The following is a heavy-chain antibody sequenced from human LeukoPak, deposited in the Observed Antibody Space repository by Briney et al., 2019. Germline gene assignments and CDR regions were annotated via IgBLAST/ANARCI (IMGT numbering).Heavy chain of an antibody. CDR3: ARDRRDGFFDY. CDR2: IYYSGST. V-gene: IGHV4-59*01. CDR1: GFTFSSNA. Sequence: GSLRLSCAASGFTFSSNAMSWIRQPPGKGLEWIGYIYYSGSTNYNPSLKSRVTISVDTSKNQFSPKLSSVTAADTAVYYCARDRRDGFFDYWGQGTLVTVSS. J-gene: IGHJ4*02. D-gene: IGHD5-24*01.